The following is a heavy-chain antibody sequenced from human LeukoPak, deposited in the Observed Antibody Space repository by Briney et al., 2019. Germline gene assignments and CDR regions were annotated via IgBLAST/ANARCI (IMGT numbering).Heavy chain of an antibody. J-gene: IGHJ5*02. D-gene: IGHD3-10*01. Sequence: GGSLRLSCAASGFTFSSYGMHWVRQAPDRGLEWVAFIRYEGSSKYYADSVKGRFTISRDNSKNTLYLQMDSLRPEDTAVYYCAKDLLRDRWFGESWGQGTLVTVSS. CDR1: GFTFSSYG. CDR2: IRYEGSSK. V-gene: IGHV3-30*02. CDR3: AKDLLRDRWFGES.